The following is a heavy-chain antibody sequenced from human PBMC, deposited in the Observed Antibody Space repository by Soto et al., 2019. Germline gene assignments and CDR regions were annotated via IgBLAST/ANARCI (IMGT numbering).Heavy chain of an antibody. CDR2: IYPGDSDT. D-gene: IGHD3-16*01. Sequence: LGESLKISCKGSGYSFTSYWIGWVRQMPGKGLEWMGIIYPGDSDTRYSPSFQGQVTISADKSISTAYLQWSSLKASDTAMYYCARLSLGSGGAPYGMDVWGQGTTVTVSS. V-gene: IGHV5-51*01. J-gene: IGHJ6*02. CDR3: ARLSLGSGGAPYGMDV. CDR1: GYSFTSYW.